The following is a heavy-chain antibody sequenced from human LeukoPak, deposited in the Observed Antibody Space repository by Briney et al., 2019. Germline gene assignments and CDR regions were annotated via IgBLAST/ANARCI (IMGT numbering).Heavy chain of an antibody. Sequence: SETLSLTCTVSGGSISSSSYYWGWIRQPPGKGLEWIGSIYYSGSTYYNPSLKSRGTISVDTSKNQFSLKLSSVTAADTAVYYCARIPTYYYDSSGYYPTPYAFDIWGQGTIVTVSS. CDR3: ARIPTYYYDSSGYYPTPYAFDI. CDR1: GGSISSSSYY. V-gene: IGHV4-39*07. D-gene: IGHD3-22*01. CDR2: IYYSGST. J-gene: IGHJ3*02.